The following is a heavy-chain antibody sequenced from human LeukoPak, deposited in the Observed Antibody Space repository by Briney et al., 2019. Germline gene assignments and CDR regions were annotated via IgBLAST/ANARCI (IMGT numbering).Heavy chain of an antibody. CDR2: IYAGNGNT. V-gene: IGHV1-3*01. D-gene: IGHD2-15*01. J-gene: IGHJ5*02. CDR3: ARARYCSGGSCYGRVWFDP. CDR1: GYTFTSYA. Sequence: ASVKVSCKASGYTFTSYAMHWVRQAPGQRLEWMGWIYAGNGNTKYSQKFQGRVTITRDTSASTAYMELSSLRSEDTAVYYCARARYCSGGSCYGRVWFDPWGQGTLVTVSS.